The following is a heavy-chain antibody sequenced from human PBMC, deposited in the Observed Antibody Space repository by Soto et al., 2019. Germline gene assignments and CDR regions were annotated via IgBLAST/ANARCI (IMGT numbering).Heavy chain of an antibody. D-gene: IGHD2-15*01. V-gene: IGHV4-59*08. CDR1: GGSITSNF. CDR2: IYHTEST. J-gene: IGHJ2*01. Sequence: QVQLQESGPGLVKPSETLSLTCTVSGGSITSNFWSWIRQPPGKGLEWAGYIYHTESTNYNPSLKSRVTMSLDTSKNQFSLKLKSVTAADTAVYYCARHATSGGYFDLWGRGTLVTVSS. CDR3: ARHATSGGYFDL.